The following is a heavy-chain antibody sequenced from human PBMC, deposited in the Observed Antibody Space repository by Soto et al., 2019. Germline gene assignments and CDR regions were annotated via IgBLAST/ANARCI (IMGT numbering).Heavy chain of an antibody. CDR1: GASISGYY. Sequence: PSENMSLSCTVSGASISGYYWSWIRKSAGKGLEWIGRIYATGTTDYNPSLKSRVMMSVDTSKKQFSLKLRSVTAADTAVYYCVRDGTKTLRDCFDHWGQG. CDR3: VRDGTKTLRDCFDH. J-gene: IGHJ5*02. V-gene: IGHV4-4*07. D-gene: IGHD1-1*01. CDR2: IYATGTT.